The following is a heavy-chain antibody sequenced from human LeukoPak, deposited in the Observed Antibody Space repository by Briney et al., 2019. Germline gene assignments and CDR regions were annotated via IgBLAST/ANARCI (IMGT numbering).Heavy chain of an antibody. J-gene: IGHJ4*02. CDR1: GGSISSSSYY. D-gene: IGHD6-6*01. V-gene: IGHV4-39*01. CDR3: AIGGDSSSSSIDY. Sequence: PSETLSLTCTVSGGSISSSSYYWGWIRQPPGKGLEWIGSIYYSGSTYYNPSLKSRVTISVDTSKNQFSLKLSSVTAADTAVYYCAIGGDSSSSSIDYXGQGTLVTV. CDR2: IYYSGST.